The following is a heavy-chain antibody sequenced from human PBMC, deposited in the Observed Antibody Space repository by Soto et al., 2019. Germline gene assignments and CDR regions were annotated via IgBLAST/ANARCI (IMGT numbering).Heavy chain of an antibody. CDR2: ISDDGSNK. D-gene: IGHD3-3*01. J-gene: IGHJ6*02. CDR1: GFTFSNYG. Sequence: GGSLRLSCAASGFTFSNYGMHWVRQAPGKGLEWVAFISDDGSNKYYADSMKGRFTMSRDNSKSTLYLQMNSLRVEDTAVYYCTKRRNVLRFLEWSSGMEVWDQGTTVTVSS. V-gene: IGHV3-30*18. CDR3: TKRRNVLRFLEWSSGMEV.